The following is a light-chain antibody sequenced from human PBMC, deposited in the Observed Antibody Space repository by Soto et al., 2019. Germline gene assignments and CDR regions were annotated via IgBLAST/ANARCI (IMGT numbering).Light chain of an antibody. Sequence: DIQMTQSPSTLSASVGDRVTITGRASQSINRWLAWYQQKPGKAPKVLIWDATTLHRGVSSRFSGSGFGTEFTLTISSLQPDDFATYYCQQYNDYSTWTFGQGTKVDIK. CDR1: QSINRW. V-gene: IGKV1-5*01. CDR2: DAT. J-gene: IGKJ1*01. CDR3: QQYNDYSTWT.